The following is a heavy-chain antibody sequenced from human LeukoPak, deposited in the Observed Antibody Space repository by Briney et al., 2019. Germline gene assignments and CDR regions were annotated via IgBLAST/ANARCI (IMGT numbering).Heavy chain of an antibody. CDR2: ISSSGATT. CDR3: ARDPEDLVLGVHYFDY. Sequence: GGSLRLSCAASGFTFSSYAMSWVRQAPGKGPEWLSGISSSGATTYHADAVRGRFIISRDNSKNTLYLQMNSLRAEDTAVYYCARDPEDLVLGVHYFDYWGQGTLVAVSS. D-gene: IGHD1-1*01. V-gene: IGHV3-23*01. J-gene: IGHJ4*02. CDR1: GFTFSSYA.